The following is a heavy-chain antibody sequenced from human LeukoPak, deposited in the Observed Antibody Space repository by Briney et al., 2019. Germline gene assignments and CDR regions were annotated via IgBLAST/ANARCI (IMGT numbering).Heavy chain of an antibody. Sequence: GGSLRLSCAASGFTFSSYGMHWVRQAPGKGLEWVAFIRYDGSNKYYADSVKGRFTISRDNSKNTLYLQMNSLRAEDTAVYYCAKDREVCCSSWIGKYFQHWGQGTLVTVSS. CDR1: GFTFSSYG. D-gene: IGHD2-2*01. J-gene: IGHJ1*01. V-gene: IGHV3-30*02. CDR3: AKDREVCCSSWIGKYFQH. CDR2: IRYDGSNK.